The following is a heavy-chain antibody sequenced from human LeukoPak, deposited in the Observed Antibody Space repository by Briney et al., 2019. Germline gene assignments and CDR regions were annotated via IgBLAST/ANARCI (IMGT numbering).Heavy chain of an antibody. Sequence: GGSLRLSCTASGFTFGDYAMSWVRQAPGKGLEWVGFIRSKAFGGTTEYAAPVKGRFTISRDDSKSIAYLQMNSLKIEDTAVYYCTRAPYSNYVNLDYWGQGTLVTVSS. J-gene: IGHJ4*02. D-gene: IGHD4-11*01. CDR2: IRSKAFGGTT. CDR3: TRAPYSNYVNLDY. CDR1: GFTFGDYA. V-gene: IGHV3-49*04.